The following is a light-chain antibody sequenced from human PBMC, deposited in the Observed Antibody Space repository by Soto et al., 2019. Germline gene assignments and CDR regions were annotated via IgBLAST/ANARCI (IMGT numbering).Light chain of an antibody. CDR1: QTVGTS. CDR2: EAS. Sequence: DIVLTQSPATLSLSLGDRATLSCRASQTVGTSLAWYQQKPGQAPRLLIYEASNMATGIPARFSGSGSGTDFTLTISSLEPEDFAFYYCQQKNNWPLTFGGGTKVEIK. V-gene: IGKV3-11*01. J-gene: IGKJ4*02. CDR3: QQKNNWPLT.